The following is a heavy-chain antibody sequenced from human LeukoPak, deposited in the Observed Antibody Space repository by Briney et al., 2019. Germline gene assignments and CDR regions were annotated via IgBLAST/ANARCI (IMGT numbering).Heavy chain of an antibody. CDR3: AKDYYDSSGYYSEYFQH. CDR1: GFTFSSYA. D-gene: IGHD3-22*01. J-gene: IGHJ1*01. CDR2: ISGSGGST. Sequence: TGGSLRLSCAASGFTFSSYATSWVRQAPGKGLEWVSAISGSGGSTYYADSVKGRFTISRDNSKNTLYLQMNSLRAEDTAVYYCAKDYYDSSGYYSEYFQHWGQGTLVTVSS. V-gene: IGHV3-23*01.